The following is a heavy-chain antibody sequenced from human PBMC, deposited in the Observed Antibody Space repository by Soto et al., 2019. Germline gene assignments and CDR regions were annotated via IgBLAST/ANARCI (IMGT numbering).Heavy chain of an antibody. CDR2: IIPIFGTA. D-gene: IGHD3-10*01. CDR1: GGAFISYA. J-gene: IGHJ6*02. CDR3: AKDLVSGSYYYYGLDV. Sequence: EASVKVSSKASGGAFISYAISWVRHAPGQGLEWMGGIIPIFGTANYAQKFQGRVTITADKSTSTAYMELSSLRAEDTAVYYCAKDLVSGSYYYYGLDVWGQGTTVTVSS. V-gene: IGHV1-69*06.